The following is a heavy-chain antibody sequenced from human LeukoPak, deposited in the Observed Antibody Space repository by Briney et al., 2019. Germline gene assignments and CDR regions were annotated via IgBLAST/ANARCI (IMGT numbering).Heavy chain of an antibody. Sequence: PGGSLRLSCAASGFTFSSYAMHWVRQAPGKGLEWVAVISYDGSNKYYADSVKGRFTISRDNAKNSLYLQMNSLRAEDTAVYYCARGPYSSSWEIDWFDPWGQGTLVTVSS. J-gene: IGHJ5*02. CDR3: ARGPYSSSWEIDWFDP. V-gene: IGHV3-30-3*01. D-gene: IGHD6-13*01. CDR2: ISYDGSNK. CDR1: GFTFSSYA.